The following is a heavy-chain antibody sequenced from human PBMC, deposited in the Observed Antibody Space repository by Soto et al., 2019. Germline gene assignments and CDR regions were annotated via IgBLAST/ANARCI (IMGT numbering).Heavy chain of an antibody. CDR2: ASYSGSP. D-gene: IGHD3-16*01. J-gene: IGHJ4*02. V-gene: IGHV4-59*08. Sequence: QVQLQESGPGLVKPSETLSLTCTVSGGSIGSHYWSWIRQPPGEGLEWIGRASYSGSPSYNPSLKSRVTISIDTSKNQFSLKLNSVTAADTAVYYCSRQGGGDYWGQGIMVTVSS. CDR1: GGSIGSHY. CDR3: SRQGGGDY.